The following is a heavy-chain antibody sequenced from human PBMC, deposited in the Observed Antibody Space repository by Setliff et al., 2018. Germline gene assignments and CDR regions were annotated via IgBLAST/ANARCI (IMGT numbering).Heavy chain of an antibody. J-gene: IGHJ4*02. Sequence: SETLSLTCIVSGDSISSNSHYWGWIRQPPGKGLEWIGTIYYSATTYCNPSLKSRVAISVDTSKNRFSLKLTSVSAADTAVYYCARRDSTGYYGYSFDFWGQGTLVTVSS. V-gene: IGHV4-39*02. CDR3: ARRDSTGYYGYSFDF. CDR2: IYYSATT. D-gene: IGHD3-22*01. CDR1: GDSISSNSHY.